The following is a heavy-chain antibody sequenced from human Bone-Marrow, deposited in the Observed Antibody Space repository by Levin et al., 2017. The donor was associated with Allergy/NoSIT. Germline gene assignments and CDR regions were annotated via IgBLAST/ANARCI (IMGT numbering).Heavy chain of an antibody. D-gene: IGHD3-10*01. Sequence: GGSLRLSCAASGFTFSSYAMSWVRQAPGKGLEWVSAISGSGGSTYYADSVKGRFTISRDNSKNTLYLQMNSLRAEDTAVYYCAKISLGFGELLLFDYWGQGTLVTVSS. J-gene: IGHJ4*02. CDR2: ISGSGGST. CDR1: GFTFSSYA. V-gene: IGHV3-23*01. CDR3: AKISLGFGELLLFDY.